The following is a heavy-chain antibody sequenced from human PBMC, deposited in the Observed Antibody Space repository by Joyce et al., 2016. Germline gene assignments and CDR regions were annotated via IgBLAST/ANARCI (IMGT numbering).Heavy chain of an antibody. V-gene: IGHV1-69*01. Sequence: QVQLVQSGAEVKKPGSSVTVSCEASGGTFSTHAISWVRQAPGQGLEWRGGIIPIFGTANYAQKFQGRVTITADESTSTAYLELSRLRSEDTAVYYCARGIGGYSFVDYWGQGTLVSVSS. CDR3: ARGIGGYSFVDY. J-gene: IGHJ4*02. D-gene: IGHD5-12*01. CDR2: IIPIFGTA. CDR1: GGTFSTHA.